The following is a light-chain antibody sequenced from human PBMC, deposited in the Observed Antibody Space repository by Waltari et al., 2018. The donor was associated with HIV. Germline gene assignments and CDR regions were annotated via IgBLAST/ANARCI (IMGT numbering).Light chain of an antibody. CDR3: QQYNSSFPFT. Sequence: DIQMTQSPSTLSASVGDRLTISCRASQSISSWLAWYQQKPGKAPMLLIYQASSLESGVPSRFSGSGSGTEFTLTISSLQPDDFATYDCQQYNSSFPFTFGPGTKVDIK. CDR2: QAS. V-gene: IGKV1-5*03. J-gene: IGKJ3*01. CDR1: QSISSW.